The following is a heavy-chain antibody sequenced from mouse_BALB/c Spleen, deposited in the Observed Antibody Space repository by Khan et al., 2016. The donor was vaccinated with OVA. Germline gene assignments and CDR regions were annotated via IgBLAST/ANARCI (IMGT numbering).Heavy chain of an antibody. J-gene: IGHJ3*01. V-gene: IGHV14-1*02. CDR3: ARSGYSAWFVY. CDR1: DFNIKDYY. CDR2: FDPENGET. Sequence: VRLQQSGAELVRPGALVKLSCKASDFNIKDYYMHWVKQRPEQGLEGIGWFDPENGETVYDPKFQGKAIMTADKSSITAYLQLSSLTSEDTAVYYCARSGYSAWFVYWGQGTLVTVSA.